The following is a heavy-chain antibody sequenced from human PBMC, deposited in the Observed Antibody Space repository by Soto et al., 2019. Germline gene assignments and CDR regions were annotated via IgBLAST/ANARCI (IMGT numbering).Heavy chain of an antibody. V-gene: IGHV1-69*13. CDR1: GGTFSSYA. CDR3: ARGGGIVGATSYYYYGMDV. Sequence: SVKVSCKASGGTFSSYAISWVRQAPGQGLEWMGGIIPIFGTANYAQKFQGRVTITADESTSTAYMELSSLRSEDTAVYYCARGGGIVGATSYYYYGMDVWGQGTTVTVAS. D-gene: IGHD1-26*01. J-gene: IGHJ6*02. CDR2: IIPIFGTA.